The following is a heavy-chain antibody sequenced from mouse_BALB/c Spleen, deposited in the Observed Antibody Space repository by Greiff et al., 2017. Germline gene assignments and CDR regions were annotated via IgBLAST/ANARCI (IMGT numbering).Heavy chain of an antibody. CDR3: ARCGSPYYYGSRYYFDY. CDR1: GYTFTSYV. J-gene: IGHJ2*01. V-gene: IGHV1-14*01. CDR2: INPYNDGT. Sequence: EVQLQESGPELVKPGASVKMSCKASGYTFTSYVMHWVKQKPGQGLEWIGYINPYNDGTKYNEKFKGKATLTSDKSSSTAYMELSSLTSEDSAVYYCARCGSPYYYGSRYYFDYWGQGTTLTVSS. D-gene: IGHD1-1*01.